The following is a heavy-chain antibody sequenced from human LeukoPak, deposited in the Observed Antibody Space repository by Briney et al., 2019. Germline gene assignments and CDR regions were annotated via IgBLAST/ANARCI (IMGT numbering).Heavy chain of an antibody. Sequence: SETLSLTCTVSGYSISSGYYLGWIRQPPGKGLEWIGSIYHSGSTYYNPSLKSRVTISVDTSKNQFSLKLSSVTAADTAVYYCARGYYDFWSGYSNPYYFDYWGQGTLVTVSS. J-gene: IGHJ4*02. CDR2: IYHSGST. CDR3: ARGYYDFWSGYSNPYYFDY. V-gene: IGHV4-38-2*02. D-gene: IGHD3-3*01. CDR1: GYSISSGYY.